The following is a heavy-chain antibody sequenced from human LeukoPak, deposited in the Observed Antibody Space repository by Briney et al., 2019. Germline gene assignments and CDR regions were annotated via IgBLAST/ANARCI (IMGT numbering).Heavy chain of an antibody. Sequence: SETLSLTCTVSGGSISSGGYYWSWIRQHPGRGLEWIGYIYYSGSTYFNPSLKSRVTISADTSKNQFSLTLSSVTAADTAVYYCARARSAAGNFDYWGQGTLVTVSS. CDR2: IYYSGST. V-gene: IGHV4-31*03. CDR3: ARARSAAGNFDY. J-gene: IGHJ4*02. CDR1: GGSISSGGYY. D-gene: IGHD6-13*01.